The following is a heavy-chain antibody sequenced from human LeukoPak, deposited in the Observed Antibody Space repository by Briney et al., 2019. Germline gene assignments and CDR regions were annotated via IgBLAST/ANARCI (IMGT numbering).Heavy chain of an antibody. CDR2: ISGSGGST. V-gene: IGHV3-23*01. J-gene: IGHJ4*02. Sequence: QPGGSLRLSYAASGFTFSSYAMSWVRQAPGKGLEWVSAISGSGGSTYYADSVKGRFTISRDNSKNTLYLQMNSLRAEDTAVYYCAKGGDLWFGPGDYWGQGTLVTVSS. D-gene: IGHD3-10*01. CDR1: GFTFSSYA. CDR3: AKGGDLWFGPGDY.